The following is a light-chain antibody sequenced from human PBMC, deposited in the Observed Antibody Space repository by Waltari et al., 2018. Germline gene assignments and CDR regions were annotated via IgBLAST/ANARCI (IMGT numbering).Light chain of an antibody. Sequence: EIVLTQSPGTLSLSPGQRATLSCRASQSIRRFLAWYQQKPGQAPRLLIYDASRRATGIPDRFSGSGFGTDFSLTISRLEPEDFAVYYCQKYGSLPATFGQGTKVEIK. J-gene: IGKJ1*01. CDR3: QKYGSLPAT. V-gene: IGKV3-20*01. CDR1: QSIRRF. CDR2: DAS.